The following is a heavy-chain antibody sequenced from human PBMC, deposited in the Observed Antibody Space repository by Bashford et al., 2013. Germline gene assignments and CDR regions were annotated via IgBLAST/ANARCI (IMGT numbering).Heavy chain of an antibody. Sequence: SETLSLTCTVSGGSFSSYYWSWIRQPAGKGLEWIGRIYTTGSTNYNPSLKSRVTISVDTSKNQFSLRLSSVTAADTAIYFCARHLRVQGDYDYIDNWGQGTLVTVSS. J-gene: IGHJ4*02. D-gene: IGHD4-17*01. CDR3: ARHLRVQGDYDYIDN. CDR2: IYTTGST. CDR1: GGSFSSYY. V-gene: IGHV4-4*07.